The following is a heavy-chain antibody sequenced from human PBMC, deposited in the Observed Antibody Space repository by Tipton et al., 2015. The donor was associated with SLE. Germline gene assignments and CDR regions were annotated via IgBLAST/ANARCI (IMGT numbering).Heavy chain of an antibody. D-gene: IGHD2-21*01. V-gene: IGHV4-39*02. CDR1: GDSISANSYH. CDR2: VYYSGST. Sequence: GLVKPSETLSLICTVSGDSISANSYHWGWVRQPPGKGLEWIGNVYYSGSTYYSASLRSRVTISLDRSKNHFSLTLNSVTAADTAIYYCVRGHPHIVVLIGGGWFDPWGQGTLVTVSS. CDR3: VRGHPHIVVLIGGGWFDP. J-gene: IGHJ5*02.